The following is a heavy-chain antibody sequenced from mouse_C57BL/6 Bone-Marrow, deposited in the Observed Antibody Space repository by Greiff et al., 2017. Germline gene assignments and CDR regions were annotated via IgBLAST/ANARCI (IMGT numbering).Heavy chain of an antibody. D-gene: IGHD1-1*01. CDR1: GYTFTSYW. Sequence: QVQLQQPGAELVKPGASVKLSCKASGYTFTSYWMHWVKQRPGQGLEWIGMIHPNSGSTNYNEKFKSKATLTVDKSSSTAYMQLSSLTSEDSAVYYCERDLYCYGSRVEFDYWGQGTTLTVSS. V-gene: IGHV1-64*01. CDR2: IHPNSGST. J-gene: IGHJ2*01. CDR3: ERDLYCYGSRVEFDY.